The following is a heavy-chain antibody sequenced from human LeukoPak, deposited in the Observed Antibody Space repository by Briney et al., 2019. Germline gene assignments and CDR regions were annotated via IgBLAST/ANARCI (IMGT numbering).Heavy chain of an antibody. J-gene: IGHJ6*02. CDR3: AREGYDFWSGPSHHYYGMDV. Sequence: SETLSLTCTVSGGSISSYYWSWIRQPPGKGLGWVGYIYYSGSTNYNPSLKSRVTISVNTSKNQFSLKLSSVTAADTAVYYCAREGYDFWSGPSHHYYGMDVWGQGTTVTVSS. V-gene: IGHV4-59*01. CDR2: IYYSGST. D-gene: IGHD3-3*01. CDR1: GGSISSYY.